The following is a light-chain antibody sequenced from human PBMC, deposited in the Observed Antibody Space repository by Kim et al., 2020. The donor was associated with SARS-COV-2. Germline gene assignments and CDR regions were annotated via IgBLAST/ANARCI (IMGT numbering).Light chain of an antibody. Sequence: TQSPATLSASLGDRVTITCRASQGISRNLAWYQQKPGRAPNLLIDDASTWQSGVPARFSGSGSGTEFTLTISSLQPDDAAVYYCQKYIRGPFTFGRGTNVDIK. J-gene: IGKJ3*01. CDR3: QKYIRGPFT. CDR2: DAS. V-gene: IGKV1-27*01. CDR1: QGISRN.